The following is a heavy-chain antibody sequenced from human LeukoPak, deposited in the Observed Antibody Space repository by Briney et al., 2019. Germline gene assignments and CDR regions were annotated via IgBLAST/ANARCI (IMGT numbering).Heavy chain of an antibody. V-gene: IGHV4-59*01. CDR1: GDSISSYF. D-gene: IGHD3-16*01. CDR3: ATSGGFNSPRHY. Sequence: SETLSLTCSVSGDSISSYFWAWIRQPPGKGREWIGYVCYNGTTNYNPTLRNRVAISIDTSKNQFSLKLTSATAADTAVYYCATSGGFNSPRHYWGQGTLVTVSS. J-gene: IGHJ4*02. CDR2: VCYNGTT.